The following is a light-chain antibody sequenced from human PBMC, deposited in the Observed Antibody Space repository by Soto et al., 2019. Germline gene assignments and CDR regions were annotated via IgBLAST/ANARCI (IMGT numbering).Light chain of an antibody. V-gene: IGLV1-47*02. CDR1: SSNIGSNY. Sequence: QSVLTQPPSASGTPGQRVTISCSGSSSNIGSNYVYWYQQLPGTAPKLLIYSNNQRPSGVPDRFSGSKSGTSASLAISGLRSEDGADYYCAAWDDSLSGVVFGGGTKVTVL. J-gene: IGLJ2*01. CDR2: SNN. CDR3: AAWDDSLSGVV.